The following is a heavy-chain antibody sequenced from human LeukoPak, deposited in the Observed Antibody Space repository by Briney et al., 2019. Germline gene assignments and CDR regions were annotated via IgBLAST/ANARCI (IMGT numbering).Heavy chain of an antibody. J-gene: IGHJ4*02. V-gene: IGHV3-30*03. CDR2: ISYDVTKT. Sequence: GGSLRLSCAASGFTFTTYGMHWVRQAPGEGLDWVALISYDVTKTYYSDSVKGRFTISRDSSRDTLYLQMTSLRAEDTAVYYCATRSGSYFDYWGQGTLVTVSS. D-gene: IGHD3-10*01. CDR1: GFTFTTYG. CDR3: ATRSGSYFDY.